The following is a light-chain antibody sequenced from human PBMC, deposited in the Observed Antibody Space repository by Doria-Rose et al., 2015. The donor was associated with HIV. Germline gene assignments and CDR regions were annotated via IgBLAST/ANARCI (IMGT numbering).Light chain of an antibody. Sequence: TQSPGTLSLSPGERATLSCRASQRVKSSYLAWYQQKPGQAPRLLIYVASTRATGIPDRFSGSWSGTDFTLTISRLEPEDVAVYYCQQYGTSRGTFGQGTRLEIK. V-gene: IGKV3-20*01. CDR1: QRVKSSY. CDR2: VAS. CDR3: QQYGTSRGT. J-gene: IGKJ5*01.